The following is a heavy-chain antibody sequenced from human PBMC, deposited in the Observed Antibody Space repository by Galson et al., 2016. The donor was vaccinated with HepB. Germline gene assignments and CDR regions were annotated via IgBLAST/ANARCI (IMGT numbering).Heavy chain of an antibody. D-gene: IGHD3-10*01. CDR3: ARVVYGSGSYYRFYDY. V-gene: IGHV3-48*02. J-gene: IGHJ4*02. CDR2: ITSSSSLI. CDR1: GFNLNSYS. Sequence: SLRLSCAVFGFNLNSYSMNWVRQAPGKGLEWISYITSSSSLIFYPDSVKGRFTISRDNARNSLYLQMNILRNEDTAVYYRARVVYGSGSYYRFYDYWGPGTLVTVSS.